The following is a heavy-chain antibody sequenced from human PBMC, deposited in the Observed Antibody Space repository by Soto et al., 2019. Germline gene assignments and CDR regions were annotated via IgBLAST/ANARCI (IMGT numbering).Heavy chain of an antibody. Sequence: ASVKVSCKASGFTVTSSAVQWVRQARGQRLEWIGWIVVGSGNTNYAQKFQERVTITRDMSTSTAYMELSSLRSEDTAVYYCAAASNYGNYYYGMDVWGQGTTVTVSS. V-gene: IGHV1-58*01. J-gene: IGHJ6*02. CDR2: IVVGSGNT. CDR1: GFTVTSSA. CDR3: AAASNYGNYYYGMDV. D-gene: IGHD4-4*01.